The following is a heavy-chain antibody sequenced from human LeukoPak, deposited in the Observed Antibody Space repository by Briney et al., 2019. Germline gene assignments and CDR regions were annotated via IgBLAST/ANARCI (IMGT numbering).Heavy chain of an antibody. CDR3: ATSSQKDYYDSSGYSSYYMDV. CDR2: VDPEDGET. CDR1: GYTFTDYY. Sequence: ASVKISCKVSGYTFTDYYMHGVQQAPGKGLEWMGLVDPEDGETIYAEKFQGRVTITADTSTDTAYMELSSLRSEDTAVYYCATSSQKDYYDSSGYSSYYMDVWGKGTTVTVSS. J-gene: IGHJ6*03. V-gene: IGHV1-69-2*01. D-gene: IGHD3-22*01.